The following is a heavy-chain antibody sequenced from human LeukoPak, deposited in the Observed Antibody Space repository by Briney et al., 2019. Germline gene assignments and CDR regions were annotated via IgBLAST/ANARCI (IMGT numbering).Heavy chain of an antibody. V-gene: IGHV3-43*01. CDR3: AKGSLYDSTEFQH. Sequence: GGSLRLSCAASGFTFDDYTMHWVRQAPGKGLEWVSLISWDGGSTYYADSVKGRFTISRDNSKNSLYLQMNSLRTEDTALYYCAKGSLYDSTEFQHWGQGTLVTVSS. D-gene: IGHD3-22*01. CDR1: GFTFDDYT. CDR2: ISWDGGST. J-gene: IGHJ1*01.